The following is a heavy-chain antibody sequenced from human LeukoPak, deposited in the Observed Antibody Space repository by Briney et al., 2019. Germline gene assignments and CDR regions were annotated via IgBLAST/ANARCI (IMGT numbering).Heavy chain of an antibody. CDR2: INHSGST. CDR1: VGSFSGYY. D-gene: IGHD3-3*01. J-gene: IGHJ5*02. V-gene: IGHV4-34*01. Sequence: SETLSLTCAVYVGSFSGYYWSWIRQPPGKGLEWIGEINHSGSTNYNSSLKSRVTISVGTSKNQFSLKLSSVTAADTAVYYCARDTYYDFWSGHTGFDPWGQGTLVTVSS. CDR3: ARDTYYDFWSGHTGFDP.